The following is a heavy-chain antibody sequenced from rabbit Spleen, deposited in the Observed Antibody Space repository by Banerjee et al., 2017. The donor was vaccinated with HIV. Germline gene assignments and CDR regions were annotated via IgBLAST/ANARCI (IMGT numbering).Heavy chain of an antibody. V-gene: IGHV1S47*01. CDR1: GFTLSRNG. D-gene: IGHD1-1*01. J-gene: IGHJ4*01. Sequence: QEHLKESGGGLVQPGGSLKLSCKASGFTLSRNGMCWVRQAPGKGLEWIGYIDPVFGISYYANWVSGRFSISRENAQNTVFLQMTSLTAADTATYFCVRDYRFYFNLWGQGTLVTVS. CDR2: IDPVFGIS. CDR3: VRDYRFYFNL.